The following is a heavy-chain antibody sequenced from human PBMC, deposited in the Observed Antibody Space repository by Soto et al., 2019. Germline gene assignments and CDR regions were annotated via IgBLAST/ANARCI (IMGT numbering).Heavy chain of an antibody. V-gene: IGHV6-1*01. CDR2: TYYRSKWYN. D-gene: IGHD5-18*01. Sequence: SEALSLTCAISGDSVSSNSAAWNWIRQSPSRGLEWLGRTYYRSKWYNDYAVSVKGRITINPDTSKNQFSLQLNSVTPEDTAVYYCARGIQLWSDFDYWGQGTLVTVSS. CDR3: ARGIQLWSDFDY. J-gene: IGHJ4*02. CDR1: GDSVSSNSAA.